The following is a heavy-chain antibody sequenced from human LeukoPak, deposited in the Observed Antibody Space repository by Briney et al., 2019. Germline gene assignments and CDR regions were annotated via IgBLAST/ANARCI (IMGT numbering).Heavy chain of an antibody. J-gene: IGHJ4*02. D-gene: IGHD1-14*01. CDR3: ARDTFQPGRIDC. V-gene: IGHV3-21*05. Sequence: GGSLSLSCAASEFTFSLYALNWVRQAPGKGLEWVSYINDVSGDIHYADSVRGRFTISRDNAKNTLYLQMNSLRAEDTAVYYCARDTFQPGRIDCWGQGTLVIVSS. CDR1: EFTFSLYA. CDR2: INDVSGDI.